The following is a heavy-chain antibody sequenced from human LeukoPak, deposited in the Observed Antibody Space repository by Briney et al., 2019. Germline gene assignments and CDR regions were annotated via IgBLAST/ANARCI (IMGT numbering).Heavy chain of an antibody. Sequence: GGSLRLFCAASGFTFSSYSMNWVRQARGKGLEWVSSISSSSSYIYYADSVKGRFTISRDHAKNSLDLQMNSLRAEDTAVYYPVTMVRGVPFWGQGTLVTVSS. CDR3: VTMVRGVPF. V-gene: IGHV3-21*01. J-gene: IGHJ4*02. CDR2: ISSSSSYI. D-gene: IGHD3-10*01. CDR1: GFTFSSYS.